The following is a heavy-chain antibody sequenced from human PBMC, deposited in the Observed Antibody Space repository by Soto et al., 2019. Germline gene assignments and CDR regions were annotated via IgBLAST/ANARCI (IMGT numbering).Heavy chain of an antibody. Sequence: GESLKISCAASGFTFSSYAMHWVRQAPGKGLEWVAVISYDGSNKYYADSVKGRFTISRDNSKNRLYLQMNSLRAEDTAVYYSVRSAVAGTIVDAYYYVMDVWGQGTTVTVSS. V-gene: IGHV3-30-3*01. J-gene: IGHJ6*02. CDR3: VRSAVAGTIVDAYYYVMDV. CDR1: GFTFSSYA. CDR2: ISYDGSNK. D-gene: IGHD6-19*01.